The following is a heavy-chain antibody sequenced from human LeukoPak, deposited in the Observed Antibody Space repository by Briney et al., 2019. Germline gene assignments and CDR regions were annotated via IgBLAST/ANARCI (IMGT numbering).Heavy chain of an antibody. CDR2: VNRSGGT. CDR1: GFTVRSNY. D-gene: IGHD1-26*01. V-gene: IGHV3-66*03. CDR3: ASSGSRPNAFDI. J-gene: IGHJ3*02. Sequence: GGSLRLSCAASGFTVRSNYMSWVRQAPGKGLEWVSVVNRSGGTNYADSVKGRFTISRDNSKNTLYLQMNSLRVEDTAVYYCASSGSRPNAFDIWGQGTMVTVSS.